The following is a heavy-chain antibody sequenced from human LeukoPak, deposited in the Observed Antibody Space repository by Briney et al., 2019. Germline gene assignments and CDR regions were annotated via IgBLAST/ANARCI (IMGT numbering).Heavy chain of an antibody. CDR3: ARGLRIAAAVNWFDP. CDR2: INHSGST. V-gene: IGHV4-34*01. J-gene: IGHJ5*02. Sequence: SETLSLTCAVYGGPFSGYYWSWIRQPPGKGLEWIGEINHSGSTNYNPSLKSRVTISVDTSKNQFSLKLSSVTAADTAVYYCARGLRIAAAVNWFDPWGQGTLVTVSS. D-gene: IGHD6-13*01. CDR1: GGPFSGYY.